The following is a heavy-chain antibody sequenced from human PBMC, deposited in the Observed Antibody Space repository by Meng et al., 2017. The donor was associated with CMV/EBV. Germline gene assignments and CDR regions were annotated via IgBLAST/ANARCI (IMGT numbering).Heavy chain of an antibody. D-gene: IGHD1-26*01. V-gene: IGHV3-21*01. J-gene: IGHJ5*02. CDR2: ISSSSSYI. CDR1: GFTFSSYS. CDR3: ARGGGSYPNWFDP. Sequence: CAASGFTFSSYSMNWVRQAPGKGLEWVSSISSSSSYIYYADSVKGRFTISRDNAKNSLYLQMNSLRAEDTAVYYCARGGGSYPNWFDPWGRGTLVTVSS.